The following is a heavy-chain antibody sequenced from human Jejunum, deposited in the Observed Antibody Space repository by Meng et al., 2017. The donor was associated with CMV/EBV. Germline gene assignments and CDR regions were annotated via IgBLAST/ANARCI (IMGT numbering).Heavy chain of an antibody. CDR2: VYHTVTT. J-gene: IGHJ4*02. V-gene: IGHV4-59*01. CDR3: ARGRYCSSTSCYPFEY. Sequence: PGKGLEWIGHVYHTVTTNYNPSLKSRVTISVDTSKNQFSLRLSSVTAADTAVYYCARGRYCSSTSCYPFEYWGQGTLVTVSS. D-gene: IGHD2-2*01.